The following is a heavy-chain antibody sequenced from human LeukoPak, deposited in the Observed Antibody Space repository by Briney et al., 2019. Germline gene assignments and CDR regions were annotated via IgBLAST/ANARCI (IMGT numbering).Heavy chain of an antibody. Sequence: GGSLRFSCSVSGFTFSTYVMHWVRQAPGKGLEYVSAISSNGDNTYYADSVKGRFTTSGDNSKNTLYLQMSSLRADDTAVYYCVRGTGYWGQGTLVTVSS. CDR3: VRGTGY. CDR2: ISSNGDNT. V-gene: IGHV3-64D*06. CDR1: GFTFSTYV. J-gene: IGHJ4*02.